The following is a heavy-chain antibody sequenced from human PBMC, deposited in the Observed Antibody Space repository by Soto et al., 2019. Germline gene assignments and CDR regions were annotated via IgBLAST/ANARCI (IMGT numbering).Heavy chain of an antibody. V-gene: IGHV3-23*01. CDR3: AKSNLLWFGELLPRDAFDI. CDR1: GFTFSSYA. CDR2: ISGSGGST. Sequence: EVQLLESGGGLVQPGGSLRLSCAASGFTFSSYAMSWVRQAPGKGLEWVSAISGSGGSTYYADSVKGRFTISRDNSKNTLYLQMNSLGAEDTAVYYCAKSNLLWFGELLPRDAFDIWGQGTMVTVSS. J-gene: IGHJ3*02. D-gene: IGHD3-10*01.